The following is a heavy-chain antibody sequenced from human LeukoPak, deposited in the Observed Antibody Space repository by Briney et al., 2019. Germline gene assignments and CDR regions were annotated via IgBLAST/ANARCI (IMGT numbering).Heavy chain of an antibody. CDR1: GGSFSGYY. V-gene: IGHV4-34*01. J-gene: IGHJ6*03. CDR2: INHSGST. Sequence: ASETLSLTCAVYGGSFSGYYWSWIRQPPGKGLEWIGEINHSGSTNYNPSLKSRVTISVDTSKNQFSLKLSSVTAADTAVYYCARGRTYYDFWSGYYGVRNYYMDVWGKGTTVTVSS. D-gene: IGHD3-3*01. CDR3: ARGRTYYDFWSGYYGVRNYYMDV.